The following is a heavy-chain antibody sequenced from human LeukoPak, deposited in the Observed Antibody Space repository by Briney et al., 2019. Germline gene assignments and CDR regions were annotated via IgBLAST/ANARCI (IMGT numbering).Heavy chain of an antibody. J-gene: IGHJ5*02. Sequence: ASVNVSCKASGYTFTGYYMHWVRQAPGQGLEGMGWINPNSGGTNYAQKLQGRVTMTTDTSTSTAYMELRSLRSDDTAVYYCAREDPPGDDILTGYQEGVNWFDPWGQGTLVTVSS. D-gene: IGHD3-9*01. CDR2: INPNSGGT. V-gene: IGHV1-2*02. CDR3: AREDPPGDDILTGYQEGVNWFDP. CDR1: GYTFTGYY.